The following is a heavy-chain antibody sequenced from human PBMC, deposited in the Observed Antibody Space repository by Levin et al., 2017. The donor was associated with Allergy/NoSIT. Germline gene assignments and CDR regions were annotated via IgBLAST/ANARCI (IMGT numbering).Heavy chain of an antibody. V-gene: IGHV3-30*18. D-gene: IGHD1-26*01. J-gene: IGHJ6*02. CDR2: ISYDGSNK. CDR3: AKWELGYYYYGMDG. CDR1: GFTFSSYG. Sequence: GESLKISCAASGFTFSSYGMHWVRQAPGKGLEWVAVISYDGSNKYYADSVKGRFTISRDNSKNTLYLQMNSLRAEDTAVYYCAKWELGYYYYGMDGWGQGTTVTVSS.